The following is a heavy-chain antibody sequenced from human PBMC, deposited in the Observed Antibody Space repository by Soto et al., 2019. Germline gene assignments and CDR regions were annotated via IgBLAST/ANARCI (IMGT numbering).Heavy chain of an antibody. J-gene: IGHJ4*02. Sequence: EVQLVESGGGLVQPGRSLRLSCEASGFTFGDYAMHWVRQAPGKGLEWVSGMSWNGGDIGYADSVKGRFTISRDNAKNSLFLQVNSLRPEDTALYYCAKDRYSRSREGSFDDWGQGTLVTVSS. CDR3: AKDRYSRSREGSFDD. D-gene: IGHD6-13*01. CDR2: MSWNGGDI. CDR1: GFTFGDYA. V-gene: IGHV3-9*01.